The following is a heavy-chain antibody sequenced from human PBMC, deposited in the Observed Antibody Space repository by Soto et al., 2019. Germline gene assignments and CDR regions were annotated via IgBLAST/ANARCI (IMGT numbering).Heavy chain of an antibody. Sequence: GGSLRLSCAASGFTFSSYAMSWVRQAPGKGLEWVSAISGSGGSTYYADSVKGRFTISRDNSKNTLYLQMNSLRAEDTAVYYCAKKLYYYDSSGHDAFDLWGQGTMVTVSS. J-gene: IGHJ3*01. D-gene: IGHD3-22*01. CDR2: ISGSGGST. CDR3: AKKLYYYDSSGHDAFDL. V-gene: IGHV3-23*01. CDR1: GFTFSSYA.